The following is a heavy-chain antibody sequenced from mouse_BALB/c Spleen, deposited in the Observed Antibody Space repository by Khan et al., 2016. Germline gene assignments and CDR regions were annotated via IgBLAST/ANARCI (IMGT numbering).Heavy chain of an antibody. CDR2: ISYSGIT. CDR1: GDSITSGY. Sequence: EVQLQESGPSLVKPSQTLSLTCSVTGDSITSGYWNWIRKFPGNKLEYMGYISYSGITYYSPSLKRRISITRDTSKNQYFLHLSSVTTEDTATYFCASYLLNYFDYWGQGTTLTVSS. J-gene: IGHJ2*01. D-gene: IGHD2-1*01. V-gene: IGHV3-8*02. CDR3: ASYLLNYFDY.